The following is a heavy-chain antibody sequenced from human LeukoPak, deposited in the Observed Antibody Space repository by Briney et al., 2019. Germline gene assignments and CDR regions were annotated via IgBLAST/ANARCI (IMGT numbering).Heavy chain of an antibody. J-gene: IGHJ4*02. D-gene: IGHD3-22*01. V-gene: IGHV3-23*01. CDR1: GFTFSSYA. CDR2: ISGSGGST. Sequence: GGSLRLSCAASGFTFSSYAMSWVRQAPGKGLEWVSAISGSGGSTCYADSVKGRFTISRDNSKNTLYLQMNSLRAEDTAVYYCAKRGPNDYYDSSGMDYYFDYWGQGTLVTVSS. CDR3: AKRGPNDYYDSSGMDYYFDY.